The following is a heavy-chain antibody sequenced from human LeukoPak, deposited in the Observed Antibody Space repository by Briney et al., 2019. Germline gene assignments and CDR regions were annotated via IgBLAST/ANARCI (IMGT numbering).Heavy chain of an antibody. V-gene: IGHV3-48*03. J-gene: IGHJ4*02. CDR1: GFTFSSYE. CDR2: ISSGGSTI. CDR3: ARVGWFGGFYFDY. D-gene: IGHD3-10*01. Sequence: GGSLRLSCAAPGFTFSSYEMNWVRQAPGKGLEWVSYISSGGSTIYYADSVKGRFTISRDNAKNSLYLQMNSLRAEDTAVYYCARVGWFGGFYFDYWGQGILVTVSS.